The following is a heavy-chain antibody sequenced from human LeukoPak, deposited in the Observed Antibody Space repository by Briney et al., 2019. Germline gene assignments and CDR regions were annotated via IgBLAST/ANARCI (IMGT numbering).Heavy chain of an antibody. J-gene: IGHJ4*02. D-gene: IGHD2-21*02. CDR2: MNPNSGNT. CDR1: GYTFTSYG. Sequence: ASVKVSCKASGYTFTSYGISWVRQAPGQGLEWMGWMNPNSGNTGYAQKFQGRVTMTRNTSISTAYMELSSLRSEDTAVYYCASTIILAYCGGDCYSNWGQGTLVTVSS. CDR3: ASTIILAYCGGDCYSN. V-gene: IGHV1-8*02.